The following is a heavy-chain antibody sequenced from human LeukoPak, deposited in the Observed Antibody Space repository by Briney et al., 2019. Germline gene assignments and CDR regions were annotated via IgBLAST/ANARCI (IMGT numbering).Heavy chain of an antibody. V-gene: IGHV4-59*13. CDR1: GACISPDY. CDR3: ARGAGWYGS. J-gene: IGHJ5*01. CDR2: VHHTGTT. Sequence: SETLSLTCTVSGACISPDYWSWLRQPPGKGLEWIGYVHHTGTTRYNPSLNSRVTISVDTSQNQFSLRLRSVTATDTAVYYCARGAGWYGSWGQGTLVAVSS.